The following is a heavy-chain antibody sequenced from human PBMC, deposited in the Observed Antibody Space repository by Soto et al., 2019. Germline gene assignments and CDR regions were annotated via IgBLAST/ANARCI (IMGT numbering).Heavy chain of an antibody. CDR3: AAKPYNWNVWMIY. J-gene: IGHJ4*02. CDR1: GGSLSSSQW. CDR2: VYHLGIT. V-gene: IGHV4-4*02. D-gene: IGHD1-1*01. Sequence: QMYLQESGPRLVKPSGTLSLTCAVSGGSLSSSQWWTWVRQPPGKGLEWLGEVYHLGITKYNPSLNSRLTMSVDKSNNRFSLKLTSVTAADTAVYYCAAKPYNWNVWMIYWGPGMLVTVSS.